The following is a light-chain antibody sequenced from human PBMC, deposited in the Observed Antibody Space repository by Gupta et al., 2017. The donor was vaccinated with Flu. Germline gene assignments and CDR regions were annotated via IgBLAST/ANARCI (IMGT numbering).Light chain of an antibody. CDR3: QSYDSSLSGV. Sequence: QSVLTQPPSVSAAPGQSVTISCTGSSSNIGAGYDVHWYQQRPGTAPKLLIYGNSNRPSGVPDRFSGSKSGTSASLAITGLQAEDEADYYCQSYDSSLSGVFGGGTKLTVL. J-gene: IGLJ3*02. CDR1: SSNIGAGYD. V-gene: IGLV1-40*01. CDR2: GNS.